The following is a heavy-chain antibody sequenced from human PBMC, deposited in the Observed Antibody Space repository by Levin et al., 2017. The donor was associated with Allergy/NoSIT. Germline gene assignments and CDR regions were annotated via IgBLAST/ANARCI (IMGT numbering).Heavy chain of an antibody. V-gene: IGHV4-34*01. J-gene: IGHJ5*02. CDR2: INHSGST. D-gene: IGHD2-15*01. CDR3: ARGAIVVVVAAGNWFDP. CDR1: GGSFSGYY. Sequence: PSETLSLTCAVYGGSFSGYYWSWIRQPPGKGLEWIGEINHSGSTNYNPSLKSRVTISVDTSKNQFSLKLSSVTAADTAVYYCARGAIVVVVAAGNWFDPWGQGTLVTVSS.